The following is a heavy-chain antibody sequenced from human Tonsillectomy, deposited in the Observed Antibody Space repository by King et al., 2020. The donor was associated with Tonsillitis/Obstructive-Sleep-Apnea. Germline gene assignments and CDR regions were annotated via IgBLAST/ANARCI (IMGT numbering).Heavy chain of an antibody. Sequence: VQLVESGGGLVQPGGSLRLSCAASGFTFSIYAMTWVRRAPGKGLEWVSVISASGGSTYYADSVKGRFTISRDNSKNTLYLQMNILRAEDTAVYYCAKDSDSRGYYPSNYYYMDVWGKGTTVTVSS. J-gene: IGHJ6*03. D-gene: IGHD3-22*01. CDR2: ISASGGST. CDR3: AKDSDSRGYYPSNYYYMDV. V-gene: IGHV3-23*04. CDR1: GFTFSIYA.